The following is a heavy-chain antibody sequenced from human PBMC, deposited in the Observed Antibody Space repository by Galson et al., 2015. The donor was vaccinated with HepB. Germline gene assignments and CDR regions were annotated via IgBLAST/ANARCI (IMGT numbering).Heavy chain of an antibody. CDR1: GFTFSSYW. V-gene: IGHV3-7*01. J-gene: IGHJ3*02. CDR2: IKQDGSEK. D-gene: IGHD1-26*01. CDR3: ARYSGSHGSAFDI. Sequence: SLRLSCAASGFTFSSYWMSWVRQAPGKGLEWVANIKQDGSEKYYVDSVKGRFTISRNNAKNSLYLQMNSLRAEDTAVYYCARYSGSHGSAFDIWGQGTMVTVSS.